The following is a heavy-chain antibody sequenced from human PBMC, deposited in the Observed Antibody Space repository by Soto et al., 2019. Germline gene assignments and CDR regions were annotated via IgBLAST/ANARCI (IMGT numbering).Heavy chain of an antibody. D-gene: IGHD3-3*01. CDR1: GFTFETYA. J-gene: IGHJ6*03. V-gene: IGHV3-23*01. CDR2: LSGSGRNT. Sequence: EGQLLESGGGLVQPGGSLRLSCISSGFTFETYAMTWVRQAPGKGLEWISGLSGSGRNTYYADFVKGRFTIYRDNSRDTLYLQMNNLRAEDTAVYFRAKVADNIYDFWHAAASHYYYYMDVWGRGTTVSVSS. CDR3: AKVADNIYDFWHAAASHYYYYMDV.